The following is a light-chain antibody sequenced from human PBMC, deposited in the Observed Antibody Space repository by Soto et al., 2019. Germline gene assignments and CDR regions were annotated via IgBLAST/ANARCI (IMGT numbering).Light chain of an antibody. CDR3: SSDAGSSVV. Sequence: QSALIQPPSASGSPGQSVTISCTGSNSDVGGYNDVPWHQQQPGKAPKLMIYEVNKRPAGVPDLFSGSKSGTTASLTVSRLQAEDEADYHCSSDAGSSVVFGGGTKLTVL. CDR1: NSDVGGYND. J-gene: IGLJ2*01. V-gene: IGLV2-8*01. CDR2: EVN.